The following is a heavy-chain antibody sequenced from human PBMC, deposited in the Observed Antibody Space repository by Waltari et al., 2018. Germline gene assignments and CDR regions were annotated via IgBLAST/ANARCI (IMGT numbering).Heavy chain of an antibody. D-gene: IGHD3-22*01. V-gene: IGHV3-74*01. CDR2: INRDGSST. Sequence: EVQLVESGGGLVQPGGSLRLSCAASGFPFSSYWMPWVRQAPGKGRVWVSRINRDGSSTIYADSVKGRFTISRDNSNNRLYLQMNSLRAEDTAVYYCTREPSPDSGGYFYYYMDVWGKGTTVTVSS. J-gene: IGHJ6*03. CDR3: TREPSPDSGGYFYYYMDV. CDR1: GFPFSSYW.